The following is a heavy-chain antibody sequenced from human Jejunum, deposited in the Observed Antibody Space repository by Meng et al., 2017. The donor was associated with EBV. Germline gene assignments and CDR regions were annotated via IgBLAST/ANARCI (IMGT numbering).Heavy chain of an antibody. J-gene: IGHJ5*02. CDR1: GFTFNSHT. CDR3: AKLTRA. CDR2: ITDSGGST. V-gene: IGHV3-23*04. Sequence: EVQLVELRGGLVPPGGSLRLCCAASGFTFNSHTMHWVRQAPGKVLEWVSAITDSGGSTYYTDSVKGRFTISRDNSKNTLYLQMNSLRAEDTAVYYCAKLTRAWGQGTLVTVSS.